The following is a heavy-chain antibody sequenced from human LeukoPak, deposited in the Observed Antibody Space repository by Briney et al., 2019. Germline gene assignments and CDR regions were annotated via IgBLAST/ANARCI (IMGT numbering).Heavy chain of an antibody. CDR3: ARNYYDSSGYSPFFDY. CDR2: INGGGDVT. V-gene: IGHV3-23*01. D-gene: IGHD3-22*01. J-gene: IGHJ4*02. CDR1: GFTSHSYA. Sequence: GGSLRLSCATSGFTSHSYAMSWVRQAPGKGLEWVSAINGGGDVTYYADSVQGRFFFSRDNAKNTLYLQLNSLRAGDTAVYYCARNYYDSSGYSPFFDYWGQGTLVTVSS.